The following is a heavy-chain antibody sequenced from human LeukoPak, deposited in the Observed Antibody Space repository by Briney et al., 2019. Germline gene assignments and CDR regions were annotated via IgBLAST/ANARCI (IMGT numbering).Heavy chain of an antibody. V-gene: IGHV3-30-3*01. J-gene: IGHJ4*02. CDR2: ISYDGSNK. D-gene: IGHD3-3*01. CDR1: GFTFSSYA. Sequence: GGSLRLSCAASGFTFSSYAIHWVRQAPGKGLEWVAVISYDGSNKYYADSVKGRFTISRDNSKNTLYLQMNSLRAEDTAVYYCARARYYDFWSGYSPFDYWGQGTLVTVSS. CDR3: ARARYYDFWSGYSPFDY.